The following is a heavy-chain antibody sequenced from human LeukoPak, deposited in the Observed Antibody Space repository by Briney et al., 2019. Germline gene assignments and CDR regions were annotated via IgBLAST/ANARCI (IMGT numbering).Heavy chain of an antibody. J-gene: IGHJ5*02. D-gene: IGHD4-11*01. CDR2: MNPNSGNI. CDR3: ARGRATVTTHWLDP. CDR1: GYTFTSYD. V-gene: IGHV1-8*03. Sequence: ASVKVSCKASGYTFTSYDINWVRQATGHGLEWMGWMNPNSGNIAYAQKFQGRVTITRNTSINTAYMELGSLTSEDTAMYYCARGRATVTTHWLDPWGQGTLVAVSS.